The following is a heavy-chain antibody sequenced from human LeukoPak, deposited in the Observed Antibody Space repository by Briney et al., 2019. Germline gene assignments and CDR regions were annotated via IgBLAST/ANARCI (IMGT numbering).Heavy chain of an antibody. V-gene: IGHV4-39*02. CDR1: GGSIRSGSHY. J-gene: IGHJ4*02. CDR2: IYYSGST. D-gene: IGHD3-22*01. CDR3: AKRDDSGGNLVDL. Sequence: PSETLSLTCTVSGGSIRSGSHYWAWIRQPPGKGLEWIGSIYYSGSTYYNPSLENRVPIYIDTSKNPFSLKLSSLSAADTSVYYCAKRDDSGGNLVDLWGQGTLVTVS.